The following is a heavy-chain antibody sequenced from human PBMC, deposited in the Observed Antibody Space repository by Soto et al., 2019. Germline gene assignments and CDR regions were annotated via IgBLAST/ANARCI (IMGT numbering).Heavy chain of an antibody. D-gene: IGHD2-15*01. CDR3: ARVKLPITHYYYYGMDV. Sequence: SETLSLTGTVSGGSISSYDCSWIRQPPGKGLEWIGYIYYSGSTNYNPSLKSRVTISVDTSKDQFSLKLSSVTAADTAVYYCARVKLPITHYYYYGMDVWGQGTTVTVSS. CDR2: IYYSGST. J-gene: IGHJ6*02. CDR1: GGSISSYD. V-gene: IGHV4-59*01.